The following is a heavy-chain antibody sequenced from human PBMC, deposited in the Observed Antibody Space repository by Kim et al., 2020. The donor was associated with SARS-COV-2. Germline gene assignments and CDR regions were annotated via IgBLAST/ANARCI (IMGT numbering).Heavy chain of an antibody. V-gene: IGHV5-51*01. D-gene: IGHD2-2*01. CDR3: ARIFCSSTSCYDGFDY. J-gene: IGHJ4*02. Sequence: SFQGQVTISADKSISTAYLQWSSLKAADTAMYYCARIFCSSTSCYDGFDYWGQGTLVTVSS.